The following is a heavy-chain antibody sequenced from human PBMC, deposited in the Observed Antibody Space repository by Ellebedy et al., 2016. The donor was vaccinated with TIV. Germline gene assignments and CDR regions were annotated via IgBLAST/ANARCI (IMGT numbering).Heavy chain of an antibody. CDR1: GGSISSYY. CDR3: ARHVLRYFDWLFQGWFDP. V-gene: IGHV4-4*07. J-gene: IGHJ5*02. CDR2: IYTSGST. Sequence: SETLSLTXTVSGGSISSYYWSWIRQPAGKGLEWIGRIYTSGSTNYNPSLKSRVTMSVDTSKNQFSLKLSSVTAADTAVYYCARHVLRYFDWLFQGWFDPWGQGTLVTVSS. D-gene: IGHD3-9*01.